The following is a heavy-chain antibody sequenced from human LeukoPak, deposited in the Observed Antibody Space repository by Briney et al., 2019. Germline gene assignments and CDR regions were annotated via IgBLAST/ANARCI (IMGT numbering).Heavy chain of an antibody. CDR3: AKGGKWDVTPFDY. Sequence: PGGSLRLSGAASEFTFTSYSMNWVRQAPGKGLEWVSTISGGGGSTYYADSVKGRFTISRDNSKNTLYLQVNSLRAEDTAVYYCAKGGKWDVTPFDYWGQGTLVTVSS. CDR2: ISGGGGST. V-gene: IGHV3-23*01. CDR1: EFTFTSYS. J-gene: IGHJ4*02. D-gene: IGHD1-26*01.